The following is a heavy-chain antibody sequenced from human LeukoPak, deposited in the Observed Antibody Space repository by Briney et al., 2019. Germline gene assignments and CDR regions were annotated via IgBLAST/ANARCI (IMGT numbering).Heavy chain of an antibody. V-gene: IGHV3-33*08. D-gene: IGHD6-19*01. J-gene: IGHJ4*02. Sequence: GGSLRLSCAASGFTFSSYAMHWVRQAPGKGLEWVAVIWYDGSNKYYADSVKGRFTISRDNSKNTLYLQMNSLRAEDTAVYYCARDGPIAVAAYHFDYWGQGTLVTVSS. CDR2: IWYDGSNK. CDR1: GFTFSSYA. CDR3: ARDGPIAVAAYHFDY.